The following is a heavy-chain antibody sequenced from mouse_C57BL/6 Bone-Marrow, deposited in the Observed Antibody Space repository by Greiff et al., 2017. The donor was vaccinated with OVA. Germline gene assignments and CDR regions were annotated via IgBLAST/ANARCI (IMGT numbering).Heavy chain of an antibody. CDR1: GYTFTDYY. J-gene: IGHJ2*01. CDR2: IGPGSGST. CDR3: SRCYYSGSSWDYFDY. D-gene: IGHD1-1*01. V-gene: IGHV1-77*01. Sequence: QVQLQQSGAELVKPGASVKISCKASGYTFTDYYINWVKQRPGQGLEWIGKIGPGSGSTYYNEKFKGKATLTADKSSSTAYMQLSSLTSEGSAVYFYSRCYYSGSSWDYFDYWGQGTTLTVSS.